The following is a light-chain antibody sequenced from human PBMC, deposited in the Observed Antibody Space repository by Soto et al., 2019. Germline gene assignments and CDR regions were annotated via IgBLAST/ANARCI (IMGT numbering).Light chain of an antibody. CDR3: TSYRSGNTVI. V-gene: IGLV2-14*01. Sequence: QSVLTQPASVSGSPGQSITISCTGTSSDVGGYNYVSWYQQHPGKAPKLMIYEVSNRPSGVSNRFSGSKSGNTASLTIFGLQAEDEADYYCTSYRSGNTVIFGGGTQLTVL. CDR1: SSDVGGYNY. CDR2: EVS. J-gene: IGLJ2*01.